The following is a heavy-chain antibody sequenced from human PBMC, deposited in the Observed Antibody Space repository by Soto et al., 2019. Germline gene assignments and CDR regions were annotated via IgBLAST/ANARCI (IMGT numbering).Heavy chain of an antibody. CDR2: VSYSGSP. V-gene: IGHV4-39*01. J-gene: IGHJ4*02. CDR1: GASVSSSHY. Sequence: QLQLQESGPGLVKSSETLSLTCSVSGASVSSSHYWGWIRQPPGKGLEWIGSVSYSGSPYYSPPFKSRITISVDTSNNQFSLRGRSVTATDTAVYFCARHYNTGAFFDYWGQGKLVTVSS. CDR3: ARHYNTGAFFDY. D-gene: IGHD1-20*01.